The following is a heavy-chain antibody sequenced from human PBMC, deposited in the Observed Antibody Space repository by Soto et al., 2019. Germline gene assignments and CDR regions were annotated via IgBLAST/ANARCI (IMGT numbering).Heavy chain of an antibody. Sequence: GGSLRLSCTASGFTFSSYAMTWVRQAPGRGLEGVSGITASGGRTFYADYVKGRFTISGDNSRSTLYLQMNSLRAEDTAVYYCAKDTRYADYVGWFDSWGQGTLVTVSS. D-gene: IGHD4-17*01. V-gene: IGHV3-23*01. CDR2: ITASGGRT. CDR3: AKDTRYADYVGWFDS. J-gene: IGHJ5*01. CDR1: GFTFSSYA.